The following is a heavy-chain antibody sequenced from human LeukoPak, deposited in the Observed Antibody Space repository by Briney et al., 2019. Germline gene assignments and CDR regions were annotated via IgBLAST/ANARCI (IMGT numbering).Heavy chain of an antibody. V-gene: IGHV3-9*01. CDR1: GFTFDDYA. Sequence: GRSLRLSCAASGFTFDDYAMHWVRQAPGKGLEWVSGISGISGSIGYADSVKGRFTISRDHAKNSLSLQKNSLRAEDTALYYCAKAVAVAGKGYWYFDLWGRGTLVTVSS. CDR3: AKAVAVAGKGYWYFDL. CDR2: ISGISGSI. J-gene: IGHJ2*01. D-gene: IGHD6-19*01.